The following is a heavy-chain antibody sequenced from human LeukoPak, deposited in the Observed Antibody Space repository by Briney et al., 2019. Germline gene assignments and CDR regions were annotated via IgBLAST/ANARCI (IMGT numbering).Heavy chain of an antibody. CDR1: GLKFNSYW. V-gene: IGHV3-7*05. J-gene: IGHJ4*02. D-gene: IGHD2-15*01. CDR3: AKDRARGGYSPLLDY. CDR2: IKQDGSEI. Sequence: GGSLRLSCAASGLKFNSYWMSWVRQAPGKGLECVANIKQDGSEIYFVDSVKGRFTISRDNAKNSLFLQMNSLRAEDTAVYYCAKDRARGGYSPLLDYWGQGTLVTVSS.